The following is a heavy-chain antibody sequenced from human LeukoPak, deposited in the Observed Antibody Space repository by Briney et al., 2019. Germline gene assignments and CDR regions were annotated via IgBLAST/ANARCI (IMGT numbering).Heavy chain of an antibody. Sequence: ASVKVSCKAPGYTFTSYGISWVRQAPGQGLEWMGWISAYNGNTNYAQKLQGRVTMTTDTSTSTAYMELRSLRSDDTAVYYCASLYDSSGYYYADVWGQGTLVTVSS. D-gene: IGHD3-22*01. CDR3: ASLYDSSGYYYADV. V-gene: IGHV1-18*01. CDR1: GYTFTSYG. J-gene: IGHJ4*02. CDR2: ISAYNGNT.